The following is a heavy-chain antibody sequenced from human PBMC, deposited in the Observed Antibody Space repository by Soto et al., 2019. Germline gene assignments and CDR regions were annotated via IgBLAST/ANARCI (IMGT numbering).Heavy chain of an antibody. D-gene: IGHD6-13*01. CDR2: INHSGST. CDR3: ATISSSWYASY. J-gene: IGHJ4*02. V-gene: IGHV4-34*01. Sequence: QVQLQQWGARLLKPSETLSLTCAVYGGSFSGYYWSWIRQPPGKGLEWIGEINHSGSTNYNPSLKSRVTISVDTSKNQFSLKLSSVTAADTAVYYCATISSSWYASYWGQGTLVTVSS. CDR1: GGSFSGYY.